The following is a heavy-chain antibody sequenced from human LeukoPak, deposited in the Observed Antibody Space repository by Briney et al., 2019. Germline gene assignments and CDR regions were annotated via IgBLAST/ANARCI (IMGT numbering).Heavy chain of an antibody. CDR1: GFTFSSYG. CDR2: IWYDGSNK. J-gene: IGHJ4*02. D-gene: IGHD3-22*01. V-gene: IGHV3-33*01. CDR3: ARGGYDSSGYYLLDY. Sequence: GRSLRLFCAASGFTFSSYGMHWVRQAPGKGLEWVAVIWYDGSNKYYADSVKGRFTISRDNSKNTLYLQMNSLRAEDTAVYYCARGGYDSSGYYLLDYWGQGTLVTVSS.